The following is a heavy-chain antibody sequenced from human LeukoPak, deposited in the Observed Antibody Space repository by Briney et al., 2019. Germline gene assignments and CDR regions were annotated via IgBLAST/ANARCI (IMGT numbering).Heavy chain of an antibody. V-gene: IGHV3-21*01. CDR1: GFTFSSYS. CDR3: AREVGYSGYDRDY. CDR2: ISSSSSSYI. D-gene: IGHD5-12*01. J-gene: IGHJ4*02. Sequence: GGSLRLSCAASGFTFSSYSMNWVRQAPGKGLEWGSSISSSSSSYIYYADSVKGRFTISRDNAKNSLYLQMNSLRAEDTAVYYCAREVGYSGYDRDYWGQGTLVTVSS.